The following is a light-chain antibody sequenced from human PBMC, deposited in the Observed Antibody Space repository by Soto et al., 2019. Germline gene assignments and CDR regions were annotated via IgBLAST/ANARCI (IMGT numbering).Light chain of an antibody. V-gene: IGLV2-8*01. CDR1: SSDIGASNS. CDR2: EVT. J-gene: IGLJ2*01. CDR3: GSKAGSNKHVV. Sequence: QSALTQPPSASGSPGQSVTISWAGSSSDIGASNSVSWYQQHPGKAPKLLISEVTKRPSGVPDRFSGSKSGNTASLTVSGLQADDEADYYCGSKAGSNKHVVFGGGTKLTAL.